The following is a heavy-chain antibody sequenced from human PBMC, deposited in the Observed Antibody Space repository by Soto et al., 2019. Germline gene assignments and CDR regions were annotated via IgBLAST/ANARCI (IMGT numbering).Heavy chain of an antibody. D-gene: IGHD3-10*01. CDR3: ARDITMVRGVIITYYYYGMDV. Sequence: GGSLRLSCAASGFTFSSYEMNWVRQAPGKGLEWVSYISSSGSTIYYADSVKGRFTISRDNAKNSLYLQMNSLRAEDTSVYYCARDITMVRGVIITYYYYGMDVWGQGTTVTVSS. V-gene: IGHV3-48*03. CDR1: GFTFSSYE. CDR2: ISSSGSTI. J-gene: IGHJ6*02.